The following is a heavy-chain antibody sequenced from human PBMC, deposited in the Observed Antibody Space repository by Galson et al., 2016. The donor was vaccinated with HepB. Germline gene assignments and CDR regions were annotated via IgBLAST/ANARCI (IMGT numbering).Heavy chain of an antibody. CDR3: ARDEGFYNGMDV. J-gene: IGHJ6*02. V-gene: IGHV4-61*01. CDR2: IHDSGNT. CDR1: SDPVTSGTYY. D-gene: IGHD2-2*02. Sequence: SETLSLTCTVSSDPVTSGTYYWSWVRQSPGKGLDWIGYIHDSGNTNYNPSIKSRVTISRDTSQNQFFLELTSVTAADTAVYYCARDEGFYNGMDVWGQGTTVTVAS.